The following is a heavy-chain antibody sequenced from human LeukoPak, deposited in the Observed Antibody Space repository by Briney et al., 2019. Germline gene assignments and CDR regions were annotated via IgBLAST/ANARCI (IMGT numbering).Heavy chain of an antibody. V-gene: IGHV3-23*01. CDR3: AGRGSGSYLDY. Sequence: PGGSLRLSCAASGFTFSSYEMNWVRQAPGKGLEWVSAISGSGGSTYYADSVKGRFTISRDNSKNTLYLQMHSLRAEDTAVYYCAGRGSGSYLDYWGQGTLVTVSS. J-gene: IGHJ4*02. CDR1: GFTFSSYE. CDR2: ISGSGGST. D-gene: IGHD3-10*01.